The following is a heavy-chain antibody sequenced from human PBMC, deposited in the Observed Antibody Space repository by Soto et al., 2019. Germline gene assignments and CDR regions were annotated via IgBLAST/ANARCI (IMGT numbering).Heavy chain of an antibody. V-gene: IGHV1-3*01. CDR1: GCTFTSYA. CDR3: ARISGIVGASYFDY. D-gene: IGHD1-26*01. J-gene: IGHJ4*02. CDR2: INAGNGNT. Sequence: ASVKVSCKASGCTFTSYAMHWVRQAPGQRLEWMGWINAGNGNTKYSQKFQGRVTITRDTSASTAHMELSSLRSEDTAVYYCARISGIVGASYFDYWRQGTLVTVS.